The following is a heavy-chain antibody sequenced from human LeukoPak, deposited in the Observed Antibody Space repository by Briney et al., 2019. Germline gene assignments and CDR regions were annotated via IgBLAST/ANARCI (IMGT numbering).Heavy chain of an antibody. CDR1: GFTFSDYY. CDR2: ISSSGSTI. D-gene: IGHD6-19*01. V-gene: IGHV3-11*01. J-gene: IGHJ4*02. CDR3: AKDPDSSGWYTNFDY. Sequence: GGSLRLSCAASGFTFSDYYMSWIRQAPGKGLEWVSYISSSGSTIYYADSVKGRFTISRDNAKNSLYLQMNSLRAEDTAVYYCAKDPDSSGWYTNFDYWGQGTLVTVSS.